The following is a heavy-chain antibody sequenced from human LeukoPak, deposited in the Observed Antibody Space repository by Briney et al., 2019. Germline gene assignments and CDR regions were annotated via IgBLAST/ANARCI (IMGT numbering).Heavy chain of an antibody. CDR3: ARVGSRDGGYDLTLMYYFDY. V-gene: IGHV3-23*01. D-gene: IGHD5-12*01. CDR1: GFTFSSYA. CDR2: ISGSGGST. Sequence: PGGSLRLSCAASGFTFSSYAMSWVRQAPGKGLEWVSAISGSGGSTYYADSVKGRFTISRDNSKNTLYLQMNSLRAEDTAVYYCARVGSRDGGYDLTLMYYFDYWGQGTLVTVSS. J-gene: IGHJ4*02.